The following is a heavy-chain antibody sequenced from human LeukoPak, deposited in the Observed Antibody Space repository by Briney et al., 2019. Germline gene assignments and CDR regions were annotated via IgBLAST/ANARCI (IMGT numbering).Heavy chain of an antibody. J-gene: IGHJ6*03. CDR1: GYSSSSGYY. V-gene: IGHV4-38-2*01. CDR3: ARGRVLGRYYYYYYMDV. CDR2: IYHSGST. D-gene: IGHD3-10*01. Sequence: SETLSLTCAVSGYSSSSGYYWGWIRQPPGKGLEWIGSIYHSGSTNYNPSLKSRVTISVDTSKNQFSLKLSSVTAADTAVYYCARGRVLGRYYYYYYMDVWGKGTTVTVSS.